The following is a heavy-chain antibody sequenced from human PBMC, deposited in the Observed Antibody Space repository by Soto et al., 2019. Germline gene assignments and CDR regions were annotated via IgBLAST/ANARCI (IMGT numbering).Heavy chain of an antibody. Sequence: VASVKVSCKASGGTFSSYAISWVRQAPGQGLEWMGGIIPIFGTANYAQKFQGRVTITADESTSTAYMELSSLRSEDTAVYYCASILELRLWDYYYYYGMDVWGQGTTVTVSS. J-gene: IGHJ6*02. CDR3: ASILELRLWDYYYYYGMDV. CDR1: GGTFSSYA. CDR2: IIPIFGTA. D-gene: IGHD1-7*01. V-gene: IGHV1-69*13.